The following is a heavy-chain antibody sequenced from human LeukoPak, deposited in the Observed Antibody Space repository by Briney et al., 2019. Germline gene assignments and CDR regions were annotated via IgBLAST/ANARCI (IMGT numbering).Heavy chain of an antibody. J-gene: IGHJ4*02. CDR2: ISWNSGSI. CDR1: GFTFDDYA. Sequence: GGSLRLSFAASGFTFDDYAMHWVRQAPGKGLEWVSGISWNSGSIGYADSVKGRFTISRDNAKNSLYLQMNSLRAEDMALYYCAKGRRDGYNSPLDYWGQGTLVTVSS. CDR3: AKGRRDGYNSPLDY. V-gene: IGHV3-9*03. D-gene: IGHD5-24*01.